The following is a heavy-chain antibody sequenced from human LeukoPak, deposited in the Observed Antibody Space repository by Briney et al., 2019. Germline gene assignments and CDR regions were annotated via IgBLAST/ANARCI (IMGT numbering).Heavy chain of an antibody. J-gene: IGHJ4*02. CDR2: IWYDGINK. CDR3: AKDMRVLD. CDR1: GFTFDTYG. D-gene: IGHD3-16*02. V-gene: IGHV3-33*03. Sequence: GGSLRLSCVASGFTFDTYGMHWVRQAPGKGLEWVGVIWYDGINKFYGDSVKGRFTISRDNSENTLYLQMNSLRREDSAVYYCAKDMRVLDWGQGTLVTVSS.